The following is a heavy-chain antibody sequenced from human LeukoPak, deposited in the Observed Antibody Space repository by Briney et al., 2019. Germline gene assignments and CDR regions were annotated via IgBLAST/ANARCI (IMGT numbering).Heavy chain of an antibody. CDR2: IYYSGST. J-gene: IGHJ4*02. CDR3: ARDSGGSGSRYYFDY. CDR1: GGSISTYY. V-gene: IGHV4-59*01. Sequence: SETLSLTCTVSGGSISTYYWSWIRQPPGKGLEWIGYIYYSGSTNYNPSLKSRVTISLDTSKSQFSLKLSSVTAADTAVYYCARDSGGSGSRYYFDYWGQGTLVTVSS. D-gene: IGHD3-10*01.